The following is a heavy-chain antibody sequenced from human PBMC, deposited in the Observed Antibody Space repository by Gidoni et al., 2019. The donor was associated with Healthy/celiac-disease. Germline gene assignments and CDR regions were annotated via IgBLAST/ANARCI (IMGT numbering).Heavy chain of an antibody. Sequence: QVQLVQSGAEVKKPGSSVTVSCKASGGPFSSYAISWVRQAPGQGLEWMGGIIPIVGTENYAQKFQGRVTITADESTSTAYMELSSLRSEDTAVYYCARAKYYYDSSGYRYFQHWGQGTLVTVSS. J-gene: IGHJ1*01. V-gene: IGHV1-69*01. CDR3: ARAKYYYDSSGYRYFQH. D-gene: IGHD3-22*01. CDR2: IIPIVGTE. CDR1: GGPFSSYA.